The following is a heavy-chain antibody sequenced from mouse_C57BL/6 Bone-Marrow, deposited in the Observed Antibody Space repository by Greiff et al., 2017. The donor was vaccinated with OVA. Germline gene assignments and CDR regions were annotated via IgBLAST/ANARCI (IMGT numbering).Heavy chain of an antibody. V-gene: IGHV1-81*01. Sequence: VQLQQSGAELARPGASVKLSCKASGYTFTSYGISWVKQRTGQGLEWIGEIYPRSGNTYYNEKFKGKATLTADKSSSTAYMELRSLTSEDSAVYFCARGDGYWTYWYFDVWGTGTTVTVSS. CDR2: IYPRSGNT. CDR3: ARGDGYWTYWYFDV. D-gene: IGHD2-3*01. J-gene: IGHJ1*03. CDR1: GYTFTSYG.